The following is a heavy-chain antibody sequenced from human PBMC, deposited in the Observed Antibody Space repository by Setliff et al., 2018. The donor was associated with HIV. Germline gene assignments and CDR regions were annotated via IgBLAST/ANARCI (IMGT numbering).Heavy chain of an antibody. CDR1: GYSISSSYW. J-gene: IGHJ3*01. CDR3: ARVQMAYAAFDV. Sequence: SETLSLTCVVSGYSISSSYWWGWIRQPPGKGLEWIGWIGYIYKGGSTYYNPSLKSRVTMSEDTSKNQFSLKLSSVTAADTAVYYCARVQMAYAAFDVWGQGTMVTVS. V-gene: IGHV4-28*03. CDR2: IYKGGST. D-gene: IGHD4-17*01.